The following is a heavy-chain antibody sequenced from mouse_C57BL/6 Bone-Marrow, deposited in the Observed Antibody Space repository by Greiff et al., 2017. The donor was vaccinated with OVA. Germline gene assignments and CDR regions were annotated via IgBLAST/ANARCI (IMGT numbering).Heavy chain of an antibody. CDR2: IRSKSNNYAT. J-gene: IGHJ3*01. CDR3: VRHGSNYQAWFAY. V-gene: IGHV10-1*01. CDR1: GFSFNTYA. D-gene: IGHD2-5*01. Sequence: EVKLVESGGGLVQPKGSLKLSCAASGFSFNTYAMNWVRQAPGKGLEWVARIRSKSNNYATYYADSVKDRFTISRDDSESMLYLQMNNLKTEDTAMYYCVRHGSNYQAWFAYWGQGTLVTVSA.